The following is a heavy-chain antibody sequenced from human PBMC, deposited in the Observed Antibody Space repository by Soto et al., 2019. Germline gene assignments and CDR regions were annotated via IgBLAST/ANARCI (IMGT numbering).Heavy chain of an antibody. V-gene: IGHV1-8*01. Sequence: QVQLVQSGAEVKKPGASVKVSCKASGYTFTSYDIKWVRQATAQGLEWMGWMNPSTGSTGFAQKFQGRVTMISNTSISTAYLELSSLTSEDTAVYYCARGRLVAGTVDYWGQGTLVTVSS. CDR2: MNPSTGST. D-gene: IGHD1-7*01. CDR1: GYTFTSYD. J-gene: IGHJ4*02. CDR3: ARGRLVAGTVDY.